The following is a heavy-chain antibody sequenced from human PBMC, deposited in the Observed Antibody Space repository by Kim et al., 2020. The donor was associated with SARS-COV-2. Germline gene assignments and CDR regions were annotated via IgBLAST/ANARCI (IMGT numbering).Heavy chain of an antibody. J-gene: IGHJ6*02. CDR1: GFTFSSYW. V-gene: IGHV3-7*01. CDR3: ARVAVAGLYYYYYGMDV. CDR2: IKQDGSEK. Sequence: GGSLRLSCAASGFTFSSYWMSWVRQAPGKGLEWVANIKQDGSEKYYVDSVKGRFTISRDNAKNSLYLQMNSLRAEDTAVYYCARVAVAGLYYYYYGMDVWGQGTTVTVSS. D-gene: IGHD6-19*01.